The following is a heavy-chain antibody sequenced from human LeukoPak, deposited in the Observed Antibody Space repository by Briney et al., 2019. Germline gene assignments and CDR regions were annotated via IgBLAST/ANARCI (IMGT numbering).Heavy chain of an antibody. CDR1: GGSISSGGFY. J-gene: IGHJ4*02. CDR3: ARDGDYHASGSVLFDF. D-gene: IGHD3-10*01. V-gene: IGHV4-31*03. CDR2: IYHSGTS. Sequence: PSETLSLTCTVSGGSISSGGFYWSWIRQPPGQGLEWIGYIYHSGTSYYNPSLKSRLSMSVDTSENQFSLNLNSVTAADTAVYYCARDGDYHASGSVLFDFWGQGILVTVSS.